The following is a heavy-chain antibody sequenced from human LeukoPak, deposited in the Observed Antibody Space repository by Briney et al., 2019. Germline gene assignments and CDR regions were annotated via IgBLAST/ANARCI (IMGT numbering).Heavy chain of an antibody. CDR1: GYSFTSYW. D-gene: IGHD2-2*03. V-gene: IGHV5-51*01. J-gene: IGHJ3*02. Sequence: GESLKISCKGSGYSFTSYWVGWVRQMPGKGLEWMGIIYPGDSDTRYSPSFQGQVPISADKSTTTAYLQWSSLKASDTAMYYCARHHGSSPKAFDIWGQGTMVTVSS. CDR3: ARHHGSSPKAFDI. CDR2: IYPGDSDT.